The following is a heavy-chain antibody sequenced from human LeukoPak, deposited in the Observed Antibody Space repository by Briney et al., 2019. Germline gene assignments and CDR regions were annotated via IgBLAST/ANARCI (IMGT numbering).Heavy chain of an antibody. CDR3: VRGKGWLDP. J-gene: IGHJ5*02. Sequence: PGGSLRLSCAASGFTFSNFWMSWVRQAPGKGLEWVANIKQDGSEKYYVDSVKGRFTMSRDNAKNSLYLQMNRLRAEDTAVNYCVRGKGWLDPWGQGILVTVSS. CDR1: GFTFSNFW. CDR2: IKQDGSEK. V-gene: IGHV3-7*03.